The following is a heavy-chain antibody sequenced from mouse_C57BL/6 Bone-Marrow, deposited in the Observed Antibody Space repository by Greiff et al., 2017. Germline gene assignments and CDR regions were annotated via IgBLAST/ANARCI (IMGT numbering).Heavy chain of an antibody. CDR3: AGDYDGTGYFDV. CDR1: GYTFTSYW. D-gene: IGHD2-4*01. V-gene: IGHV1-61*01. Sequence: QVQLKQPGAELVRPGSSVKLSCKASGYTFTSYWLDWVKQRPGQGLEWIGNIYPSDSDTHYNQKFKDKATLTVDKSSSTAYMQLSSRTSEDSAVYYCAGDYDGTGYFDVWCTGTTVTVSS. J-gene: IGHJ1*03. CDR2: IYPSDSDT.